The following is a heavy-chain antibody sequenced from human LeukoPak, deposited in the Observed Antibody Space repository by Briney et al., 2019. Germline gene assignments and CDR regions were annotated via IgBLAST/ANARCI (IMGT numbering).Heavy chain of an antibody. CDR1: GFTFSSYA. J-gene: IGHJ5*02. V-gene: IGHV3-23*01. CDR2: ISGSGGST. D-gene: IGHD6-19*01. Sequence: HPGGSLRLSCAASGFTFSSYAMSWVRQAPGKGLEWVSAISGSGGSTYYADSVKGRFTISRDNSKNTLYLQMNSLRAEDTAVYYRAKARIAVAGGAFDPWGQGTLVTVSS. CDR3: AKARIAVAGGAFDP.